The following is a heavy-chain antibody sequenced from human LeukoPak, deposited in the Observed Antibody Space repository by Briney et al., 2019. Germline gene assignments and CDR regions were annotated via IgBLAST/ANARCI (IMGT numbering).Heavy chain of an antibody. CDR2: IYYSGSS. J-gene: IGHJ4*02. CDR3: ARNRDGYNSFDY. Sequence: SETLSLTCTVSGGSISSSFYYWGWIRQPPGKGLEWIGYIYYSGSSYYNPSLRSRVTISVDTSKNHFSLKLSSVTAADTAVYYCARNRDGYNSFDYWGQGTLVTVSS. V-gene: IGHV4-31*03. D-gene: IGHD5-24*01. CDR1: GGSISSSFYY.